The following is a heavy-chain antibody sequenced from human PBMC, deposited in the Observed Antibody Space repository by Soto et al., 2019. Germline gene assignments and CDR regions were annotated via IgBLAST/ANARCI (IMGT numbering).Heavy chain of an antibody. CDR1: GFTFSSYW. J-gene: IGHJ6*03. Sequence: EVQLVESGGGLVQPGGSLRLSCTASGFTFSSYWMSWVRQAPGKGLERVALIKEDGSEKYDVDSGKGRFTISRDNGKNSLYLQMNSLRAEDTAVYYCARGWAHMDVWGKGTRVTVSS. CDR2: IKEDGSEK. V-gene: IGHV3-7*01. CDR3: ARGWAHMDV.